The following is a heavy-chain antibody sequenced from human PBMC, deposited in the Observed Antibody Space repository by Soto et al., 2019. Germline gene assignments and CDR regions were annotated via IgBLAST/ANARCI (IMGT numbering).Heavy chain of an antibody. CDR1: GFPFNMYG. V-gene: IGHV3-64*04. CDR3: AKRRGAGGHFDY. D-gene: IGHD2-15*01. Sequence: PGGSLRLSCSASGFPFNMYGVHWVRQAPGKGLQYVSAISSSGDSTYYADSVRGRFTISRDNSKNTLSLQMNSLTAEDTAVYFCAKRRGAGGHFDYWGQGALVTAPQ. J-gene: IGHJ4*02. CDR2: ISSSGDST.